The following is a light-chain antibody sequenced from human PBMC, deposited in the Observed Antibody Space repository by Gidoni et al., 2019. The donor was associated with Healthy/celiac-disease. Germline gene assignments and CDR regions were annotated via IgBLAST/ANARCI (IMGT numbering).Light chain of an antibody. V-gene: IGKV1-8*01. Sequence: AIRMTQSPSSLSASTGDRVTITCRASQGISSYLAGYQQKPGKAPKLLIYAASTLQSGVPSRFSGSGSGTDFTLTISCLQSEDFATYYCQQYYSYPRTFGGGTKVEIK. CDR3: QQYYSYPRT. J-gene: IGKJ4*01. CDR2: AAS. CDR1: QGISSY.